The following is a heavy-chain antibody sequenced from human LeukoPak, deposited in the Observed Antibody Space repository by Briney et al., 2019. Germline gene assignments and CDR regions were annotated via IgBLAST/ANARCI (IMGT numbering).Heavy chain of an antibody. V-gene: IGHV3-23*01. D-gene: IGHD4-17*01. CDR2: ISGNGDYT. CDR1: GFTFSSCA. J-gene: IGHJ5*02. CDR3: AKQEYGDYVSDWFDP. Sequence: GGSLRLSCAASGFTFSSCAMSWVRQAPGKGLQWVSTISGNGDYTYYEDSVKGRFTISRDNSKDTLYLRMNSLRAEDTAVYYCAKQEYGDYVSDWFDPWGQGTLVTVSS.